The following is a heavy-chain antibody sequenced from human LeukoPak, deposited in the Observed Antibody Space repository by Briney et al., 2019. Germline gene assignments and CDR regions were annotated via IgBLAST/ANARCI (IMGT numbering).Heavy chain of an antibody. J-gene: IGHJ3*02. CDR1: GDSVSSNSAA. D-gene: IGHD3-22*01. CDR3: AREPESQYYYDSSDPGDAFDI. CDR2: TYYRSKWYN. Sequence: SQTLSLTCAISGDSVSSNSAAWNWIRQSPSRGIEWLGRTYYRSKWYNDYAVSVKSRITINPDTSKNQFSLQLNSVTPEDTAVYYCAREPESQYYYDSSDPGDAFDIWGQGTMVTVSS. V-gene: IGHV6-1*01.